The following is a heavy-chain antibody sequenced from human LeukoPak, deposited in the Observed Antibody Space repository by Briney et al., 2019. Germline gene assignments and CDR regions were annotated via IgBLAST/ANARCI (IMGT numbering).Heavy chain of an antibody. V-gene: IGHV4-39*07. CDR2: INHSGST. J-gene: IGHJ4*02. CDR1: GGSISSSSYY. CDR3: ARRVYSSGWYGN. D-gene: IGHD6-19*01. Sequence: SETLSLTCTVSGGSISSSSYYWGWIRQPPGKGLEWIGEINHSGSTNYNPSLKSRVTISVDTSKNQFSLKLSSVTAADTAVYYCARRVYSSGWYGNWGQGTLVTVSS.